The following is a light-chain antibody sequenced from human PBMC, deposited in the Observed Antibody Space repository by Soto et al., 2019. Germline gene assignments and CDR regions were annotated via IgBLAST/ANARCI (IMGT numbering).Light chain of an antibody. CDR3: QHYNNSPLT. CDR2: GAS. CDR1: QSISSSH. J-gene: IGKJ4*01. Sequence: EIVLTQSPGTLSLSPGERATLSCRASQSISSSHLVWYQQKPGQAPRLLIYGASSRAIGIPDRFSGSRSGTVFTLTISRLEPEDFALYYCQHYNNSPLTFGGGTKVEIK. V-gene: IGKV3-20*01.